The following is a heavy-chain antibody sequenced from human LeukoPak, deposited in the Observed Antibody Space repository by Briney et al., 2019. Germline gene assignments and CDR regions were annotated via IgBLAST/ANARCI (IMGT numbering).Heavy chain of an antibody. V-gene: IGHV3-33*01. J-gene: IGHJ6*02. CDR1: GFTFSSYG. D-gene: IGHD2-8*01. Sequence: PGGSLRLSCAASGFTFSSYGMHWVRQAPGKGLEWVADIWYDGKNKHFADSVKGRFTISRDNSKNTLYLQMNSLRAEDTAVYYCARDRHCTNGVCHNLLGMDVWGQGTTVTVSS. CDR3: ARDRHCTNGVCHNLLGMDV. CDR2: IWYDGKNK.